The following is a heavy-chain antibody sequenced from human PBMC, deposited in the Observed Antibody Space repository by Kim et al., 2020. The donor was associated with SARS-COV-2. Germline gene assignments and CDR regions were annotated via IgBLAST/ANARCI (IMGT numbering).Heavy chain of an antibody. Sequence: GGSLRLSCAASGFTFSSYGMHWVRQAPGKGLEWVAVISYDGSNKYYADSVKGRFTISRDNSKNTLYLQMNSLRAEDTAVYYCARDTHYDSSGYYGRLDY. CDR3: ARDTHYDSSGYYGRLDY. J-gene: IGHJ4*01. D-gene: IGHD3-22*01. CDR2: ISYDGSNK. V-gene: IGHV3-33*05. CDR1: GFTFSSYG.